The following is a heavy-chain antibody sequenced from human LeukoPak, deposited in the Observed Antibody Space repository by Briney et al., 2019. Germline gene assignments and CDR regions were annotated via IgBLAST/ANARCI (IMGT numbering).Heavy chain of an antibody. CDR2: IYPGDSDT. CDR3: ARRGYSGYGAYYYYMDV. Sequence: GESLKISCKGSGYSFPSYWIGRVRQLPGKGLEWMGIIYPGDSDTRYTPSFQGQVTISADKSISTAYLQWSSLNASDTAMYYCARRGYSGYGAYYYYMDVWGTGTTVTVAS. V-gene: IGHV5-51*01. D-gene: IGHD5-12*01. CDR1: GYSFPSYW. J-gene: IGHJ6*03.